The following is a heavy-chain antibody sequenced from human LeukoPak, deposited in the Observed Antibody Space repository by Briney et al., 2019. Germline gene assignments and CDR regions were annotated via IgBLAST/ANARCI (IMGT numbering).Heavy chain of an antibody. CDR2: IHYSGST. J-gene: IGHJ4*02. CDR3: ARAYGDYVNFDY. V-gene: IGHV4-59*01. Sequence: SEGLSLACTVSGGSISSYYWSCIWQPPGKGLEWVGYIHYSGSTNYNPSLKSRVTISVDPTKNQSSLKLSSVTAAHTAVYYCARAYGDYVNFDYWGQGTLVTVSS. CDR1: GGSISSYY. D-gene: IGHD4-17*01.